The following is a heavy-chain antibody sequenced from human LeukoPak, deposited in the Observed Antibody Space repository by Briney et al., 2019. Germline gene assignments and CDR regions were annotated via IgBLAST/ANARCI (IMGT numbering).Heavy chain of an antibody. CDR1: GYSISSGYY. V-gene: IGHV4-38-2*02. CDR2: IYHSGST. J-gene: IGHJ5*02. Sequence: SETLSLTCTVSGYSISSGYYWGWIRQPPGKGLEWIGSIYHSGSTYYNPSLKSRVTISVDTSKNQFFLKLSSVTAADTAVYYCARGRQAFDPWGQGTLVTVSS. CDR3: ARGRQAFDP.